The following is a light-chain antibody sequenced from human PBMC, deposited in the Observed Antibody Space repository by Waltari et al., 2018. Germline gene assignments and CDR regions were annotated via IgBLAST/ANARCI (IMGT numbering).Light chain of an antibody. J-gene: IGKJ4*02. Sequence: DIQLTQSPSSLSASVGDRVTITCRASQGISSYLAWYQQKPGKAPKLLIYKASSLLSGVPSRFSGSGSGTEFTLTISSLQPEDFAVYYCQQRNSYPLTFGGGTKVEIK. CDR1: QGISSY. CDR3: QQRNSYPLT. CDR2: KAS. V-gene: IGKV1-9*01.